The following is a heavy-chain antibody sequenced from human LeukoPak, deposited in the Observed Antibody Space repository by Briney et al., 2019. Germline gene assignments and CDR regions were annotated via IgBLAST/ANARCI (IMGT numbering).Heavy chain of an antibody. CDR3: ASLRGSWPRGKHYYYGMDV. J-gene: IGHJ6*02. D-gene: IGHD6-13*01. CDR1: GGSIRTYY. Sequence: PSETLSLTCTVSGGSIRTYYWSWIRQPPGKGLEWIGYIYYSGSTNYNPSLKSRVTISVDTSKNQFSLKLSSVTAADTAVYYCASLRGSWPRGKHYYYGMDVWGQGTTVTVSS. CDR2: IYYSGST. V-gene: IGHV4-59*01.